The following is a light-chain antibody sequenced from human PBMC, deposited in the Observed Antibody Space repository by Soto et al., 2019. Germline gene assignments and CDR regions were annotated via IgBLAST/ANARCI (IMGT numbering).Light chain of an antibody. J-gene: IGLJ2*01. CDR3: GTWDSRLSAGL. CDR1: GSNIGNNF. CDR2: DNN. V-gene: IGLV1-51*01. Sequence: QSVLTQPPSVSAAPGQRGTISCSGSGSNIGNNFVSWYQQLPGTAPKLLIYDNNKRPSGIPDRFSGSKSGTSATLGIRGLQTGDEADYYCGTWDSRLSAGLFGGGTKLTVL.